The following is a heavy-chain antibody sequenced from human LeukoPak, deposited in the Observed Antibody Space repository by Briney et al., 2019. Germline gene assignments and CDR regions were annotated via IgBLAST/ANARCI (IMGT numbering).Heavy chain of an antibody. CDR2: ISSSSSYI. CDR3: AKRGVVIRVFLVGFHKEAYYFDS. CDR1: GFTFSSYS. V-gene: IGHV3-21*04. Sequence: PGGSLRLSCAASGFTFSSYSMKWVRQAPGKGLEWVSSISSSSSYIYYADSVKGRFTISRDNAKNSLYLQMNSLRAEDTAVYFCAKRGVVIRVFLVGFHKEAYYFDSWGQGALVTVSS. J-gene: IGHJ4*02. D-gene: IGHD3-10*01.